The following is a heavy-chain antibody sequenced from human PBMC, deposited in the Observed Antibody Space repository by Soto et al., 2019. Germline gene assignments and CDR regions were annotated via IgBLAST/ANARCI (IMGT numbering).Heavy chain of an antibody. CDR3: ARDNSDIVLMVYATHFDY. CDR2: IKQDGSEK. J-gene: IGHJ4*02. CDR1: GFTFSSYW. Sequence: PGGSLRLSCAASGFTFSSYWMSWVRQAPGKGLEWVANIKQDGSEKYYVDPVKGRFTISRDNAKNSLYLQMNSLRAEDTAVYYCARDNSDIVLMVYATHFDYWGQGTLVTVSS. V-gene: IGHV3-7*01. D-gene: IGHD2-8*01.